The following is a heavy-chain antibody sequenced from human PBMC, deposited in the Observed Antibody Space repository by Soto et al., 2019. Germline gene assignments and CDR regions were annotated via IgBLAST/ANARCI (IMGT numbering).Heavy chain of an antibody. Sequence: SETLSLTCAVYGGSFSGYYWSWIRQPPGKGLEWIGEINHSGSTNYNPSLKSRVTISVDTSKNQFSLKLSSVTAADTAVYYCARGRGFLGDQCLRGLYYYYGMDVWGQGTTVTVPS. J-gene: IGHJ6*02. V-gene: IGHV4-34*01. D-gene: IGHD3-16*01. CDR3: ARGRGFLGDQCLRGLYYYYGMDV. CDR1: GGSFSGYY. CDR2: INHSGST.